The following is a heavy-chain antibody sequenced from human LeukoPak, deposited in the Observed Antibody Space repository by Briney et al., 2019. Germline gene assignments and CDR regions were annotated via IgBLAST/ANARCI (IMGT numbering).Heavy chain of an antibody. CDR3: AKGGTAMVDYYYGMDV. V-gene: IGHV3-23*01. Sequence: PGGSLRLSCAASGFTFNSFAMNWVRQAPGKGLEWVSSISGSDGTSHYADSVKGRFTISRDNSKNTLYLQMNSLRAEDTAVYYCAKGGTAMVDYYYGMDVWGQGTTVTVSS. CDR1: GFTFNSFA. J-gene: IGHJ6*02. D-gene: IGHD5-18*01. CDR2: ISGSDGTS.